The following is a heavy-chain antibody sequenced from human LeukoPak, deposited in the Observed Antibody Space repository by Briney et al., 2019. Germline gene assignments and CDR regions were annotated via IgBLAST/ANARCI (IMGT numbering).Heavy chain of an antibody. V-gene: IGHV5-51*01. J-gene: IGHJ4*02. Sequence: KVSCKASGYSFTSYWIGWVRQMPGKGLEWMGIIYPGDSDTRYSPSFQGQVTISADKSISTAYLQWSSLKASDTAMYYCARLVATTEYYFDYWGQGTLVTVSS. D-gene: IGHD5-12*01. CDR2: IYPGDSDT. CDR3: ARLVATTEYYFDY. CDR1: GYSFTSYW.